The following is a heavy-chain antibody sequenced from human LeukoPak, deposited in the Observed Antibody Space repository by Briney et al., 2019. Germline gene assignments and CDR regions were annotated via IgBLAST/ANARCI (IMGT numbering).Heavy chain of an antibody. CDR2: ISESSSHT. D-gene: IGHD5-24*01. V-gene: IGHV3-21*06. CDR1: GFVFRGYS. CDR3: ARDRAVKARIGGMDV. J-gene: IGHJ6*02. Sequence: GGSLRLSCAASGFVFRGYSINWVRQAPGKGLEWVSYISESSSHTYYVDSVKGRFTISRDNAKNSLYLQMSSLRAEDTGIYYCARDRAVKARIGGMDVWGQGTTVTVSS.